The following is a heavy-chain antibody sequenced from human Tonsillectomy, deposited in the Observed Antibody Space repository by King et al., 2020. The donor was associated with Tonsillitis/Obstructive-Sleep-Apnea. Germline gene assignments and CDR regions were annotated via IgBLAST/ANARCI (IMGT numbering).Heavy chain of an antibody. Sequence: VQLQESGGGLVKPGGSLRLSCAASGFTFSNAWMSWVRPAPGKGLAWVGRIKSETNGGTTDYAAPVKGRFIISRDDSKSTLYLQMNSLQTEDTAVYYCRTGRMTKPACWGQGVLGTVSS. D-gene: IGHD2-2*01. J-gene: IGHJ4*02. CDR1: GFTFSNAW. CDR3: RTGRMTKPAC. V-gene: IGHV3-15*01. CDR2: IKSETNGGTT.